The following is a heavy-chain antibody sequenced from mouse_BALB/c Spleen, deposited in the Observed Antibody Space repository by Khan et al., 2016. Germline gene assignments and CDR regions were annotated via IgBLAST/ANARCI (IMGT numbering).Heavy chain of an antibody. CDR1: GFSLTGFS. D-gene: IGHD2-4*01. CDR2: IWGDGST. Sequence: QVQLKESGPGLVAPSQSLSITCTVSGFSLTGFSVEWVRQPPGKAPEWLGMIWGDGSTDYKSGLKSRLSFSKDDSKSQVFLKMIRLQTDDTARYFGASYYDYDGGFAYWGQGTLVTVSA. J-gene: IGHJ3*01. CDR3: ASYYDYDGGFAY. V-gene: IGHV2-6-7*01.